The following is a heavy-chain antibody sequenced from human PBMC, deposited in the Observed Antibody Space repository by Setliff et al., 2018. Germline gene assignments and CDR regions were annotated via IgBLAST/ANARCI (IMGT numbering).Heavy chain of an antibody. CDR1: GFTLSNYN. CDR2: ITSGNI. CDR3: ARDRISRYYDSGAHAFDI. V-gene: IGHV3-21*05. J-gene: IGHJ3*02. Sequence: KPGGSLRLSCAASGFTLSNYNMNWVRQAPGKGLEWLSYITSGNIFYLDSVKGRFTISRDNAKNSLYLQMNSLRAEDTAVYYCARDRISRYYDSGAHAFDIWGQGTMVTVSS. D-gene: IGHD3-22*01.